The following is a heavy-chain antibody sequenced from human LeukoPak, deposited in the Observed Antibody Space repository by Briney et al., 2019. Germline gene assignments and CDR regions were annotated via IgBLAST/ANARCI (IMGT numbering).Heavy chain of an antibody. V-gene: IGHV1-18*01. J-gene: IGHJ4*02. Sequence: ASVKVSCKASGGTFSSYAISWVRQAPGQGLEWMGWISAYNGNTNYAQKLQGRVTMTTDTSTSTAYMELRSLRSDDTAVYYCARDAPNRGYYYDSSGQTFDYWGQGTLVTVSS. D-gene: IGHD3-22*01. CDR1: GGTFSSYA. CDR2: ISAYNGNT. CDR3: ARDAPNRGYYYDSSGQTFDY.